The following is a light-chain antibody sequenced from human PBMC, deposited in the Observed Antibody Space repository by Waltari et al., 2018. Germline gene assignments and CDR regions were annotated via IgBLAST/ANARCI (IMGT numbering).Light chain of an antibody. J-gene: IGKJ1*01. CDR1: QRISTY. CDR3: QHTYNSPQT. V-gene: IGKV1-39*01. CDR2: AAS. Sequence: DIQMTQSPSSLSASVGDRVTITCRASQRISTYLKWYQEKPGKAPQLLIYAASRLQSGVPSMFSGSGSGTDSTLTSSRLQPEYFATYYCQHTYNSPQTFGQGTKVEIK.